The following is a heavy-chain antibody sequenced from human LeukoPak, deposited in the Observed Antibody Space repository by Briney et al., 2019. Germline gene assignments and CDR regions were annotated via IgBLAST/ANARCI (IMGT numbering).Heavy chain of an antibody. J-gene: IGHJ5*02. CDR3: ARDFRYSGSYHHWFDP. Sequence: GGSLRLSCAASGFTFSAYSINWVRQAPGRGLEWVSSISSSGTYIYYADSVKGRFTISRDNDKNSLSLQMNSLRAEDTAVYYCARDFRYSGSYHHWFDPWGQGTLVTVSS. CDR1: GFTFSAYS. D-gene: IGHD1-26*01. V-gene: IGHV3-21*01. CDR2: ISSSGTYI.